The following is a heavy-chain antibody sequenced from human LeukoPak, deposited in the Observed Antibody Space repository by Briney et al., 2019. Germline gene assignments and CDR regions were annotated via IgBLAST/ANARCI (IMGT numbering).Heavy chain of an antibody. CDR3: ARGLRRWLRDPFDY. J-gene: IGHJ4*02. D-gene: IGHD5-12*01. V-gene: IGHV4-34*01. Sequence: SETLSLTCAVYGGSFSGYYWRWLRQPPGKGLEWIGEINHSGSTNYNPSLKSRVTISVDTSKNQFSLKLSSVTAADTAVYYCARGLRRWLRDPFDYWGQGTLVTVSS. CDR1: GGSFSGYY. CDR2: INHSGST.